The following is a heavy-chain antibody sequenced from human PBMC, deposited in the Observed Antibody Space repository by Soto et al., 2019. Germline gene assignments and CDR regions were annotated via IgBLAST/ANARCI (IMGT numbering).Heavy chain of an antibody. CDR2: IYYSGST. D-gene: IGHD1-26*01. V-gene: IGHV4-30-4*01. CDR3: ASGKGVAGSNYLDN. J-gene: IGHJ4*02. CDR1: GVPISTDDYY. Sequence: PSETLSLTCTVSGVPISTDDYYWTWIRQPPGKGLEWIGYIYYSGSTYYNWSLKSRVSISIDTSKNQFSLNLSSVTAADTAVYYCASGKGVAGSNYLDNWGQGTLVAVSS.